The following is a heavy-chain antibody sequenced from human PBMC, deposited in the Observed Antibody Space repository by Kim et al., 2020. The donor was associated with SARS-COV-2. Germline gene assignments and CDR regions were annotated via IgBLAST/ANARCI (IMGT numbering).Heavy chain of an antibody. Sequence: SSTHNNPSLQRHVTFSTDTSITTAYLQWSSLRPSDTAIYYCARHGYNGFDVWGQGTMVTVAS. D-gene: IGHD5-12*01. CDR3: ARHGYNGFDV. J-gene: IGHJ3*01. CDR2: SST. V-gene: IGHV5-10-1*01.